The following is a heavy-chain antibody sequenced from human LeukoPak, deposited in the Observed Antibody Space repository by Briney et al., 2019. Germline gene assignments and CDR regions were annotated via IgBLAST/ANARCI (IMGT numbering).Heavy chain of an antibody. CDR3: ARDWSAEGSGSYGFDY. J-gene: IGHJ4*02. Sequence: ASVKVSCKASGYTFTSYGISWVRQAPGQGLEWMGWISAYNGNTNYAQKLQGRVTVTTDTSTSTAYMELRSLRSDDTAVYYCARDWSAEGSGSYGFDYWGQGTLVTVSS. CDR1: GYTFTSYG. V-gene: IGHV1-18*01. D-gene: IGHD3-10*01. CDR2: ISAYNGNT.